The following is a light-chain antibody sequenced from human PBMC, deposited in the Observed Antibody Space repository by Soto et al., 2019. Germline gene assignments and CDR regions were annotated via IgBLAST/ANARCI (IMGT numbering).Light chain of an antibody. CDR3: QQYFEWPPMT. Sequence: EIVMTQSPATLSVSPGERATLSCRASQSVSSNLAWYQQKPGQAPRLLIYGASTRATGIPARFSGSGSGTEFSLTISSLQSEDSAIYYCQQYFEWPPMTFGQGTKVEI. V-gene: IGKV3-15*01. CDR1: QSVSSN. CDR2: GAS. J-gene: IGKJ1*01.